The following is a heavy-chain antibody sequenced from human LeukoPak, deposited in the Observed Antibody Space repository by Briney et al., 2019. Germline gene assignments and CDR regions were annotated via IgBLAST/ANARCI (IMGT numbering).Heavy chain of an antibody. CDR2: ISGSGGST. CDR3: AKDLGYYDFWSGYYYGMDV. Sequence: GGSLRLSCAASGFTFSSYAMGWVRQAPGKGLEWVSAISGSGGSTYYADSVKGRFTISRDNSKNTLYLQMNSLRAEDTAVYYCAKDLGYYDFWSGYYYGMDVWGQGTTVTVSS. D-gene: IGHD3-3*01. J-gene: IGHJ6*02. V-gene: IGHV3-23*01. CDR1: GFTFSSYA.